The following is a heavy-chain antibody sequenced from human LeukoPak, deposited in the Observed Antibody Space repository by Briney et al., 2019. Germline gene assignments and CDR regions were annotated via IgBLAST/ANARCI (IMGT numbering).Heavy chain of an antibody. CDR1: GYTFTGYY. V-gene: IGHV1-2*02. Sequence: ASVKVSCKASGYTFTGYYMHWVRQAPGQGLEWMGWVNPNSGGTNYAQKFQGRVTMTRDTSISTAYMELSRLRSDDTAVYYCARDHEPMGAYYYYMDVWGKGTTVTISS. CDR2: VNPNSGGT. J-gene: IGHJ6*03. D-gene: IGHD3-10*01. CDR3: ARDHEPMGAYYYYMDV.